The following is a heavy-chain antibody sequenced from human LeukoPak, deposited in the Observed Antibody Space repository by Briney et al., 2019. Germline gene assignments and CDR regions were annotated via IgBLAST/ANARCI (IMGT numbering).Heavy chain of an antibody. Sequence: GGSLRLSCAASGFTFSSYWMHWVRQAPGKGQVWVSRINSDGSSTSYADSVKGRFTISRDNAKNTLYLQMNSLRAEDTAVYYCARVPHLSDSFDIWGQGTMVTVSS. J-gene: IGHJ3*02. CDR2: INSDGSST. V-gene: IGHV3-74*01. CDR1: GFTFSSYW. CDR3: ARVPHLSDSFDI.